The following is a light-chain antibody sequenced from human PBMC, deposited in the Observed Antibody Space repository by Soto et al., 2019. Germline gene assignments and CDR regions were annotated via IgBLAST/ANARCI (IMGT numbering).Light chain of an antibody. V-gene: IGKV1-27*01. J-gene: IGKJ1*01. CDR2: AAS. Sequence: DIQKTQSPSSLSASVGDRVTITCRASQGISNYLAWYQQNPGKVPKLLIYAASTLQSGVPSRFSGSGSGTDFTLTISSLQPEDVATSYCQKYNSAPRTFGQGTKVEIK. CDR1: QGISNY. CDR3: QKYNSAPRT.